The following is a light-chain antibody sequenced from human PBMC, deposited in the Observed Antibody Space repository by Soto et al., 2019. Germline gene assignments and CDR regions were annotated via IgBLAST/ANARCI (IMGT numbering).Light chain of an antibody. V-gene: IGLV4-69*01. CDR2: LNSDGSH. J-gene: IGLJ3*02. Sequence: QLVLTQSPSASASLGASVKLTCTLSSGYSTYGIAWHQQQPEKGPRFLMKLNSDGSHNKGDGIPDRFSGSSSGAERYLTISSLRLEDEADYYCQTWGTGIGVFGGGTKLTVL. CDR3: QTWGTGIGV. CDR1: SGYSTYG.